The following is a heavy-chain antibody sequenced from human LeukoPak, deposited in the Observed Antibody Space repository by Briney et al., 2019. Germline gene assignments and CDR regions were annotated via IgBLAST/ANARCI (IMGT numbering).Heavy chain of an antibody. J-gene: IGHJ6*03. CDR1: GFTFSSYW. D-gene: IGHD6-13*01. Sequence: GGSLRLSCAASGFTFSSYWMSWVRQAPGKGLEWVANIKQDGSEKYYVDSVKGRFTISRDNAKNSLYLQMNSLRAEDTAVYYCARVAAARRYYYYYYMDVWGKGTTVTVSS. CDR3: ARVAAARRYYYYYYMDV. CDR2: IKQDGSEK. V-gene: IGHV3-7*01.